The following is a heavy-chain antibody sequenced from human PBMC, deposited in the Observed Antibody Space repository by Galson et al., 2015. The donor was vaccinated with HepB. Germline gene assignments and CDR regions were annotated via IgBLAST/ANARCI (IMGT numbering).Heavy chain of an antibody. J-gene: IGHJ3*01. D-gene: IGHD3-3*01. Sequence: PALVKPTQTLTLTCTFSGFSLSTSGVGVNWIRQPPGKAPEWLALIYWDDDKRYNPSLKGRVTISKDTSKNEVVLKMTDLDPLDTATYYCAHRHIETIFGVVLNGDGFDCWGGGTVVTVAS. CDR3: AHRHIETIFGVVLNGDGFDC. V-gene: IGHV2-5*02. CDR2: IYWDDDK. CDR1: GFSLSTSGVG.